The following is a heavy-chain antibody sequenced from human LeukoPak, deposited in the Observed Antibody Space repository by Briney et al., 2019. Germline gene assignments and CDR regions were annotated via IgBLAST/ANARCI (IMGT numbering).Heavy chain of an antibody. J-gene: IGHJ6*02. V-gene: IGHV3-23*01. CDR3: ARDRHGLDV. CDR1: GFTFSSYA. CDR2: ISDSGGST. Sequence: QPGGSLRLSCAASGFTFSSYAMTWLRQAPGKGLEWVSTISDSGGSTQYADSVKGRFTISRDNAKNSLYLQMNSLTTEDTALYHCARDRHGLDVWGQGTTVTVSS.